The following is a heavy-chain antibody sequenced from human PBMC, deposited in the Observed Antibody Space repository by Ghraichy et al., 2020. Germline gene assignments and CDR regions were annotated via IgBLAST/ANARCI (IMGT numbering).Heavy chain of an antibody. CDR3: GSTSCYSRLGCV. D-gene: IGHD2-2*02. CDR1: GGSFSGYY. CDR2: INHSGST. J-gene: IGHJ6*02. Sequence: SETLSLTCAVYGGSFSGYYWSWIRQPPGKGLEWIGEINHSGSTNYNPSLKSRVTISVDTSKNQFSLKLSSVTAADTAVYYCGSTSCYSRLGCVWGQGTTVTVSS. V-gene: IGHV4-34*01.